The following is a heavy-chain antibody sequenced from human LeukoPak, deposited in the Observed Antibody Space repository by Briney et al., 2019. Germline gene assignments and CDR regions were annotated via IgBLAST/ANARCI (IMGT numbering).Heavy chain of an antibody. CDR3: ARETYYYGSGSYNI. V-gene: IGHV4-61*02. CDR1: GGSISSGSYY. Sequence: SQTLSLTCTVSGGSISSGSYYWSWIRQPAGKGLEWIGRIYTSGSTNYNPSLKSRVTISVDTSKNQFSLKLSSVTAADTAVYYCARETYYYGSGSYNIWGQGTMVTVSS. CDR2: IYTSGST. D-gene: IGHD3-10*01. J-gene: IGHJ3*02.